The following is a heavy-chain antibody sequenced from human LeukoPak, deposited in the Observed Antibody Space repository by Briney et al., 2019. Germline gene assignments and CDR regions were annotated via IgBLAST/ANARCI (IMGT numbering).Heavy chain of an antibody. CDR3: ARDLNKGARGDY. V-gene: IGHV3-33*01. D-gene: IGHD2/OR15-2a*01. CDR1: GFSFSTYG. CDR2: IRYDKTNT. J-gene: IGHJ4*02. Sequence: PGRSLRLSCAASGFSFSTYGMHWVRQAPGKGLEWVALIRYDKTNTYYADSVKGRFTISRDNSKNTLYLQMSSLRAEDTAVYYCARDLNKGARGDYWGQGTPVTVSS.